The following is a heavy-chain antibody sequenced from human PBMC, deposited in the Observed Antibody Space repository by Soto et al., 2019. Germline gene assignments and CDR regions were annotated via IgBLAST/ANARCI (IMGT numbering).Heavy chain of an antibody. CDR2: IKQDGSEK. J-gene: IGHJ6*02. CDR1: GFTFSSYW. D-gene: IGHD6-13*01. Sequence: GGSLRLSCAASGFTFSSYWMSWVRQAPGKGLEWVANIKQDGSEKYYVDSVKGRFTISRDNAKNSLYLQMSSLRSEDTAVYYCASLAAAGTYYYYGMDVWGQGTTVTVSS. V-gene: IGHV3-7*03. CDR3: ASLAAAGTYYYYGMDV.